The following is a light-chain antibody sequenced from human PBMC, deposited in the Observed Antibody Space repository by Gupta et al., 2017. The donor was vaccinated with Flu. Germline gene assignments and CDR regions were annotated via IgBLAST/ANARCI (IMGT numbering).Light chain of an antibody. Sequence: PSTLSASLGDRVTITCRASQSISDWLTWYQQKPGTAPKLLIYKASTLESGVPSRFSGSGSGTEFTLTINNLQPDDFATYFCQQEDDYPWTFGQGTKVEIK. CDR2: KAS. J-gene: IGKJ1*01. V-gene: IGKV1-5*03. CDR1: QSISDW. CDR3: QQEDDYPWT.